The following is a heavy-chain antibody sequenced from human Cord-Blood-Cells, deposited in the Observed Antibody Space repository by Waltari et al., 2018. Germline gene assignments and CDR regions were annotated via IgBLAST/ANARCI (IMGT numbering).Heavy chain of an antibody. D-gene: IGHD3-3*01. CDR1: GFTFSSYG. CDR2: ISYDGSNK. J-gene: IGHJ4*02. CDR3: AKDFRDFWSGYLDY. Sequence: QVQLVESGGGVVQTGWSLRLSGAASGFTFSSYGMRWVRPAPGKGLEWVAVISYDGSNKYYADSVKGRFTISRDNSKNTLYLQMNSLRAEYTAVYYCAKDFRDFWSGYLDYWGQGTLVTVSS. V-gene: IGHV3-30*18.